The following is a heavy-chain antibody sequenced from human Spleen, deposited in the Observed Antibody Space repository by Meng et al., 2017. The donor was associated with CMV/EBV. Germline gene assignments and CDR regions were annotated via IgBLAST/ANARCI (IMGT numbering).Heavy chain of an antibody. Sequence: ASVKVSCTASGYTFTGYYMHWVRQAPGQGLEWMGWINPNSGSTNYAQKFQGRVTMTRDTSISTAYMELSRLRSDDTAVYYCARGTYYYDSSGYYKMDYWGQGTLVTVSS. D-gene: IGHD3-22*01. J-gene: IGHJ4*02. CDR2: INPNSGST. V-gene: IGHV1-2*02. CDR1: GYTFTGYY. CDR3: ARGTYYYDSSGYYKMDY.